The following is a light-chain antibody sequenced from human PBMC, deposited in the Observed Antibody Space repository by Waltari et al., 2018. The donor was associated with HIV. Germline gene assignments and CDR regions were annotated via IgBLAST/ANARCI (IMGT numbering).Light chain of an antibody. J-gene: IGLJ2*01. Sequence: QSVLTQPPSASGTPGQRVTISCSGSSPNIGSNTVNWYQQLPGTAPKLLIYNNYPRPSGVPARFSGSKSGTSASLAISGLQSEDEADYYCAAWDDSLNGVVFGGGTKLTVL. CDR3: AAWDDSLNGVV. CDR1: SPNIGSNT. V-gene: IGLV1-44*01. CDR2: NNY.